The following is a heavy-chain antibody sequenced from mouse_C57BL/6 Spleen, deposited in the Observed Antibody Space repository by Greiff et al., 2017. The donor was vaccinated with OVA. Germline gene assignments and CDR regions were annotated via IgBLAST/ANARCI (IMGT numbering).Heavy chain of an antibody. D-gene: IGHD4-1*01. CDR2: INPNNGGT. CDR1: GYTFTDYN. V-gene: IGHV1-22*01. CDR3: ARTGTEGDYFDY. Sequence: VQLQQSGPELVKPGASVKMSCKASGYTFTDYNMHWVKQSHGKSLEWIGSINPNNGGTSYNQKFKGKAKLTVNKSSSTAYMELRSLTSEDSAVYYCARTGTEGDYFDYWGQGTTRTVSS. J-gene: IGHJ2*01.